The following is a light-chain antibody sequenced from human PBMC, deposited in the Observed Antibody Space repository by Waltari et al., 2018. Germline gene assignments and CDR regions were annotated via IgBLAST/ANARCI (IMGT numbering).Light chain of an antibody. J-gene: IGKJ1*01. CDR1: QSISRP. CDR2: DAS. V-gene: IGKV3-20*01. Sequence: PLSLSPGERATLSCRASQSISRPLAWYQQKPGQAPRLLIYDASTRATGIPDRFSGSGSGTDFSLTISRLEPEDSAVYYCQHYVRLPATFGQGTKVEIK. CDR3: QHYVRLPAT.